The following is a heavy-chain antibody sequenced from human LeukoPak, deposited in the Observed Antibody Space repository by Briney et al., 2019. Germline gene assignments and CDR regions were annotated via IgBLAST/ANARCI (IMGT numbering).Heavy chain of an antibody. Sequence: WGTLTLSCAASGFTFNDYYMSWIRQAPGNGLEWVSGISSSGGHTNYANSVMGRFTISRDNAKNSLYLQMNSLGAEDTAVYYCARNPGPGTLDNWGQGTLVTVSS. J-gene: IGHJ4*02. D-gene: IGHD6-13*01. V-gene: IGHV3-11*06. CDR2: ISSSGGHT. CDR3: ARNPGPGTLDN. CDR1: GFTFNDYY.